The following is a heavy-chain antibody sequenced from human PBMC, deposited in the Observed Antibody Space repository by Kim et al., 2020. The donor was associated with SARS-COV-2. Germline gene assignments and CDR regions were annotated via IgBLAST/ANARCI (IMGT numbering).Heavy chain of an antibody. J-gene: IGHJ3*02. Sequence: SETLSLTCVVSGGFMSTSNWWTWVRQPPGKGLEWIGEIYHSGSTNYNPSLKSRVTILVDKSKNQFSLELNSVTAADTALYYCVRRAPFWFGELGAFDIWGRGSKVTVSS. CDR3: VRRAPFWFGELGAFDI. CDR2: IYHSGST. CDR1: GGFMSTSNW. V-gene: IGHV4-4*02. D-gene: IGHD3-10*01.